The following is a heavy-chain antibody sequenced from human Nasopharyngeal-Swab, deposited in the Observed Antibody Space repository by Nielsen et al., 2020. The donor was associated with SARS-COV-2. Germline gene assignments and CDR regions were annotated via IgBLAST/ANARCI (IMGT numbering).Heavy chain of an antibody. CDR2: ITRSGNT. D-gene: IGHD2-2*01. Sequence: GSLRLSCSLNGVSFSGYHWGWIRQSPGKRLEWIGDITRSGNTNYNPALKSRVTMSVATSKDEFSLKFTSVTAADTAIYFCAGVKNGGGIVPASYSFFMDVWGKGTSVAVSS. V-gene: IGHV4-34*01. CDR3: AGVKNGGGIVPASYSFFMDV. J-gene: IGHJ6*03. CDR1: GVSFSGYH.